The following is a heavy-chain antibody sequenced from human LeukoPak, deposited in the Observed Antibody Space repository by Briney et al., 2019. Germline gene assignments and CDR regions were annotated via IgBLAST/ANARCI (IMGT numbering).Heavy chain of an antibody. D-gene: IGHD4-17*01. J-gene: IGHJ4*02. CDR1: GGSFSGYY. V-gene: IGHV4-34*01. CDR2: INHSGSN. CDR3: ARGTMTTVTYYFDY. Sequence: PSETLSLTCAVYGGSFSGYYWSWIRQPPGKGLEWIGEINHSGSNNYNPSLMSRVTISVDTSKNQFSLKLSSVTAADTAVYYCARGTMTTVTYYFDYWGQGTLVTVSS.